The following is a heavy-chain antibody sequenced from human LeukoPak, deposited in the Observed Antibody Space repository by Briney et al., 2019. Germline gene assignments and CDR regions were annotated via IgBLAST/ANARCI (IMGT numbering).Heavy chain of an antibody. V-gene: IGHV3-33*01. J-gene: IGHJ4*02. CDR3: AIRIHDSSGYYTD. Sequence: GGSLRLSCAASGFTFSSYGMHWVRQAPGKGLDWVAVIWSDGTTKYYGDSVKGRFTISRDNSKNTLYLQMNSLRAEDTAVYYCAIRIHDSSGYYTDWGQGTLVTVSS. CDR1: GFTFSSYG. CDR2: IWSDGTTK. D-gene: IGHD3-22*01.